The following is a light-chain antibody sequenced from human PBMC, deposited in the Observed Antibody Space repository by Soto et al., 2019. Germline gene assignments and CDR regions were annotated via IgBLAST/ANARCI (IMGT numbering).Light chain of an antibody. CDR3: QEYNNWPPDRT. CDR1: KSVGSN. Sequence: EIVMTQSPATLSVSPGERATLSCRASKSVGSNLARYPQNPGQAPRLLIYGASTRATGIPARFSGGGSGTECTLTISSLQSEVFAIYFVQEYNNWPPDRTCGQGTKVEIK. V-gene: IGKV3-15*01. J-gene: IGKJ1*01. CDR2: GAS.